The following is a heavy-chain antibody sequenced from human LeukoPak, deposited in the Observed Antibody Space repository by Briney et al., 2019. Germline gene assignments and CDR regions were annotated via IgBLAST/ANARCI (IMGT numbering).Heavy chain of an antibody. Sequence: SETLSLTCTVSGGSISSSGYCWGWIRQPPGKGLEWIGSIYYSGSTYYNPSLKSRVTISVDTSKNQFSLKLSSVTAADTAVYYCARPMVVGAGDAFDIWGQGTMVTVSS. CDR1: GGSISSSGYC. CDR3: ARPMVVGAGDAFDI. J-gene: IGHJ3*02. CDR2: IYYSGST. V-gene: IGHV4-39*01. D-gene: IGHD1-26*01.